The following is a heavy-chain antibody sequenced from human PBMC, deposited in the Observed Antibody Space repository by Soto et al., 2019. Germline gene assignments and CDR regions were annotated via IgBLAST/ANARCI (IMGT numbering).Heavy chain of an antibody. CDR3: AKDPPFSLAAPHNWFDP. V-gene: IGHV3-23*01. D-gene: IGHD6-19*01. CDR2: ISGSGGST. J-gene: IGHJ5*02. Sequence: PGGSLRLSCAASGFTFSSYAMSWVRQAPGKGLEWVSAISGSGGSTYYADSVKGRFTTSRDNSKNTLYLQMNSLRAEDTAVYYCAKDPPFSLAAPHNWFDPWGQGTLVTVSS. CDR1: GFTFSSYA.